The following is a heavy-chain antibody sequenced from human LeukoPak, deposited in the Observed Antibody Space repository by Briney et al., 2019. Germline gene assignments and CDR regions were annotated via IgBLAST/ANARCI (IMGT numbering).Heavy chain of an antibody. D-gene: IGHD1-26*01. CDR3: ARLAGELLQAAFDI. V-gene: IGHV4-34*01. Sequence: SETLSLTCVVYGGSFSGYYWSWIRQPPGKGLEWIGSIYYSGSTYYNPSLKSRVTISVDTSKNQFSLKLSSVTAADTAVYYCARLAGELLQAAFDIWGQGTMVTVSS. CDR1: GGSFSGYY. J-gene: IGHJ3*02. CDR2: IYYSGST.